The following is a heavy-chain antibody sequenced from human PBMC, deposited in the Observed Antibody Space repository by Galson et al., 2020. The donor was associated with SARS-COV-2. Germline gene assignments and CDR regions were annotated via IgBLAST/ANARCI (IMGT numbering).Heavy chain of an antibody. D-gene: IGHD3-3*01. CDR1: GFTFSSYA. J-gene: IGHJ3*02. V-gene: IGHV3-23*01. CDR2: ISGSGGST. CDR3: AKDSSNFPYDFWSGLSWGFAFDI. Sequence: GESLKISCAASGFTFSSYAMSWVRQAPGKGLEWVSAISGSGGSTYYADSVKGRFTISRDNSKNTLYLQMNSLRAEDTAVYYCAKDSSNFPYDFWSGLSWGFAFDIWGQGTMVTVSS.